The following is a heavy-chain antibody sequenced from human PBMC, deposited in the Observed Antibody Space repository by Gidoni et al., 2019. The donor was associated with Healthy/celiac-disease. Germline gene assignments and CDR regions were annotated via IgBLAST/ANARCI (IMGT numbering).Heavy chain of an antibody. V-gene: IGHV3-23*01. CDR1: AFTFSSNA. CDR2: ISGSGGST. J-gene: IGHJ6*02. CDR3: AKAGYCSSTSCYTDYYYGMDV. Sequence: EVQLLESGGGLVQPGGSLRPSCAASAFTFSSNAMSWVRQAPGKGLEWVSAISGSGGSTYYADSVKGRFTISRDNSKNPLYLQMNSLRAEDTAVYYCAKAGYCSSTSCYTDYYYGMDVWGQGTTVTVSS. D-gene: IGHD2-2*02.